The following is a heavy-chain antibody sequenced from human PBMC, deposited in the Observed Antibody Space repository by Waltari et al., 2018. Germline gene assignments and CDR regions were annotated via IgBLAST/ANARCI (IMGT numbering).Heavy chain of an antibody. Sequence: QVQLQPWGAGLLPPSETLSLTCAVYGGSFRGSYWGWIRQPPGKGLEWIGEINHSGNTNQNPSLRSRVTMLVDTSKSQFSLKLNSVTAADTAVYYCVRLEDCTGPGGNCYSGDSFAMDVWGQGTTVTVSS. J-gene: IGHJ6*02. CDR1: GGSFRGSY. V-gene: IGHV4-34*02. CDR2: INHSGNT. D-gene: IGHD2-8*02. CDR3: VRLEDCTGPGGNCYSGDSFAMDV.